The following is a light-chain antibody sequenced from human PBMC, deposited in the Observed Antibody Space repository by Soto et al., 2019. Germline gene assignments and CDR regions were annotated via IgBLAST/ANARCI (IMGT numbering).Light chain of an antibody. Sequence: QSALTQPPSASGTPGQRVTISCSGSSSNIGSNYVYWYQQLPGTAPKLLIYTNNQRPSGVPDRFSGSKSGTSASLAISGLRSEDEADYYCAAWDDNLSALVFGGGTKVTVL. CDR2: TNN. J-gene: IGLJ2*01. CDR1: SSNIGSNY. V-gene: IGLV1-47*01. CDR3: AAWDDNLSALV.